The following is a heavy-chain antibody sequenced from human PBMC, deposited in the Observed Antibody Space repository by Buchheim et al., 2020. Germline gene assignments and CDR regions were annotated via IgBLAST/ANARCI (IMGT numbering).Heavy chain of an antibody. V-gene: IGHV4-34*02. CDR1: GGSSSGFF. J-gene: IGHJ4*03. Sequence: QVQLQQWGAGLLKPSETLSLTCAIYGGSSSGFFWGWIRQPPGKGPEWIGEINDNGFTNYNPSLKSRVSISLDTSKKQFSLKVNSVTAADSALYYCARGRNYLVKVPGDRGPTFDFWGQGIL. CDR2: INDNGFT. D-gene: IGHD2/OR15-2a*01. CDR3: ARGRNYLVKVPGDRGPTFDF.